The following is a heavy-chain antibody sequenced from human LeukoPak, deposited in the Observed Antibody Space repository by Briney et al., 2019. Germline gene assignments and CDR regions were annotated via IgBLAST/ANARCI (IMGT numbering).Heavy chain of an antibody. CDR1: GFTFADYA. D-gene: IGHD6-19*01. J-gene: IGHJ3*02. V-gene: IGHV3-9*01. CDR2: ISWNSETK. Sequence: PGRSLRLSCATSGFTFADYAMHWVRQAPEKGLEWVSGISWNSETKVYADSVQGRFTISRDNARNSLYLQMNSLRTEDTAFYYCAKTLAAPGAYDIWGQGTMVTVSS. CDR3: AKTLAAPGAYDI.